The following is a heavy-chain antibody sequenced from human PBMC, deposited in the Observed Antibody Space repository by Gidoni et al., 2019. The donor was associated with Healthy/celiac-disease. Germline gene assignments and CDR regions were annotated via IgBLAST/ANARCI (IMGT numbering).Heavy chain of an antibody. D-gene: IGHD3-10*01. CDR1: GFTFSSYA. J-gene: IGHJ6*02. Sequence: EVQLLESGGGLVQPGGSLRLSCAASGFTFSSYAMSWVRQAPGKGLEWVSAISGSGGSTYDADSVKGRFTISRDNSKNTLYLQMNSLRAEDTAVYYCAKGSLLWFGELSNGMDVWGQGTTVTVSS. V-gene: IGHV3-23*01. CDR3: AKGSLLWFGELSNGMDV. CDR2: ISGSGGST.